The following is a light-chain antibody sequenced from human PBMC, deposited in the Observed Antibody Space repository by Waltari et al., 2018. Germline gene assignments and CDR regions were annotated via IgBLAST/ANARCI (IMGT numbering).Light chain of an antibody. Sequence: QSALTQPRSVSGSPGQSVTISCTGSSSDIGGYNYVSWYQQYSDKAPKPIIYDVNKRPSGVPARFPGSKSGTTASLTIAGLQAEDEAVYYCSSYAATFQFGGGTRVTVL. V-gene: IGLV2-11*01. CDR3: SSYAATFQ. CDR2: DVN. J-gene: IGLJ2*01. CDR1: SSDIGGYNY.